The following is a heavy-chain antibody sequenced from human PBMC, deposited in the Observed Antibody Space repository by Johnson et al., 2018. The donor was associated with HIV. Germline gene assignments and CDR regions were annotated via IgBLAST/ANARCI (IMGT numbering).Heavy chain of an antibody. CDR2: ISWNSGSI. CDR1: GFTFDDYA. CDR3: AKETGNDAFDI. D-gene: IGHD1-14*01. Sequence: VQLVESGGVVVQPGGSLRLSCAASGFTFDDYAMHWVRQAPGKGLEWVSGISWNSGSIGYADSVKGRFTISRDNAKHSLYLQMNSLRAEDTALYYCAKETGNDAFDIWGQGTMVTVSS. V-gene: IGHV3-9*01. J-gene: IGHJ3*02.